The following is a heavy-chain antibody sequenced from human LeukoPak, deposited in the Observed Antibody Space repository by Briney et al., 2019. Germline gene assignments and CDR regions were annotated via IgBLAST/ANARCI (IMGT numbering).Heavy chain of an antibody. CDR1: GYTFTVYY. Sequence: GASVKVSCKASGYTFTVYYIHWVRQAPGQGREGMGRINPKSGGTNHAQKFQGRVTMTRDTSISTAYMELSSLRSDDTAVYFCARETYNGRYYYFDYWGQGTLVTVSS. CDR2: INPKSGGT. V-gene: IGHV1-2*06. D-gene: IGHD1-26*01. CDR3: ARETYNGRYYYFDY. J-gene: IGHJ4*02.